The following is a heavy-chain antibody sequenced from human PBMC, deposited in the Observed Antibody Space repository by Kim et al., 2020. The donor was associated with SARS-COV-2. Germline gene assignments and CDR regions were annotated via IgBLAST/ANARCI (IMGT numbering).Heavy chain of an antibody. CDR3: ARPSSSHFDF. J-gene: IGHJ4*02. D-gene: IGHD3-10*01. CDR1: GFIFRNFG. CDR2: ISNDGTTT. Sequence: GGSLRLSCAASGFIFRNFGMHWVRQAPGKGLEWVAFISNDGTTTIYVDSVRGRFTISRDYSENKLYLQMDSLSAGDTAVYYCARPSSSHFDFWGQGTLVT. V-gene: IGHV3-33*05.